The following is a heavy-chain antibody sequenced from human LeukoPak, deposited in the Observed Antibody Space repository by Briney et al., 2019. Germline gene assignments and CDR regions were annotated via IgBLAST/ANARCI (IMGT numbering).Heavy chain of an antibody. CDR1: GGSICSYY. J-gene: IGHJ6*03. D-gene: IGHD3-3*01. Sequence: PSETLSLTCTVSGGSICSYYWSWIRQPPGKGLEWIGYIYYSGSTSYNPSLKSRVTISVDTSKKQFSLKLSSVTAADTAFYYCARVEWSGYYMDVWGKGTTVTVSS. CDR3: ARVEWSGYYMDV. CDR2: IYYSGST. V-gene: IGHV4-59*01.